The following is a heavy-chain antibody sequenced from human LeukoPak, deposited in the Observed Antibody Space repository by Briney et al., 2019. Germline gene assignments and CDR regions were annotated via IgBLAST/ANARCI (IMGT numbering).Heavy chain of an antibody. J-gene: IGHJ6*02. CDR1: GFTFSNAW. Sequence: GGSLRLSCAASGFTFSNAWMSWVRQAPGKGLEWVGRIKSKTDGGTTDYAAPVKGRFTISRDDSKNTLYLQMNSLKTEDTAVYYCTTDTRGSGGFYYYYGMDVWGQGTTVTVSS. CDR2: IKSKTDGGTT. CDR3: TTDTRGSGGFYYYYGMDV. D-gene: IGHD6-19*01. V-gene: IGHV3-15*01.